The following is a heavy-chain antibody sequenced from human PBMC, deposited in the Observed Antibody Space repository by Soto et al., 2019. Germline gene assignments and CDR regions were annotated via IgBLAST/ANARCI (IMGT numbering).Heavy chain of an antibody. CDR1: GASFSGYY. CDR3: ARGTLYYDYIWGSYPSGLFDY. Sequence: PSETLSLTCAVYGASFSGYYWSWIRQPPGKGLEWIGEINHSGSTNYNPSLKSRVTISVDTSKNQFSLKLSSVTAADTAVYYCARGTLYYDYIWGSYPSGLFDYWGQGTLVTVSS. V-gene: IGHV4-34*01. D-gene: IGHD3-16*02. CDR2: INHSGST. J-gene: IGHJ4*02.